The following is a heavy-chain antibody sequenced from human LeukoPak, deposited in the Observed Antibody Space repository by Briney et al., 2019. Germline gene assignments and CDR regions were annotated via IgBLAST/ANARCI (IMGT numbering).Heavy chain of an antibody. Sequence: PSETLSLTCTVSGGSISNYYWSWMRQPPGKGLEWIGYIHYSGSTNYNPSLKSRVTISLDTSKNQFSLRLTSVTAADTAVYYCARHEYIASYFDYWGQGTLVTVSS. CDR3: ARHEYIASYFDY. J-gene: IGHJ4*02. CDR1: GGSISNYY. D-gene: IGHD6-6*01. CDR2: IHYSGST. V-gene: IGHV4-59*08.